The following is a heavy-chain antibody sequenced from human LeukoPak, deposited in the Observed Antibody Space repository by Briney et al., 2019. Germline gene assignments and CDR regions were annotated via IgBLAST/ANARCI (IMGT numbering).Heavy chain of an antibody. CDR2: IANDGSDE. CDR1: GFTLSSRN. CDR3: ARDLSTYYTFDI. D-gene: IGHD3-22*01. Sequence: PGGSLRLSCAASGFTLSSRNMHWVRQAPGKGLEWVAIIANDGSDENYADSVKGRFTISRDNSKNTLYLQINSLRAEDTALYYCARDLSTYYTFDIWGQGTMVTVSS. J-gene: IGHJ3*02. V-gene: IGHV3-30*01.